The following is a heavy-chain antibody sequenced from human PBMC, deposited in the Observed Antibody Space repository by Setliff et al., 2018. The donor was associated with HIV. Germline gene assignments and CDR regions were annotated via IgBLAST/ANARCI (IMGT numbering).Heavy chain of an antibody. J-gene: IGHJ4*02. V-gene: IGHV4-39*07. CDR2: VSYSGAT. Sequence: SDTLSLTCSVSGGSSIANTFASTWIRQSPGKGLEYIGDVSYSGATMYTNYNPSLESRVTVSEDTSRHQFSLKLTSVTADDTGIYYCARGPPFAYWGQGLLVTVSS. CDR3: ARGPPFAY. CDR1: GGSSIANTFA.